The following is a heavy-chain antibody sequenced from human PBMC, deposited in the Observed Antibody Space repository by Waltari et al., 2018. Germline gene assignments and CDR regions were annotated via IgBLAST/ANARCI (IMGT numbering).Heavy chain of an antibody. CDR1: GGSISSGGYS. Sequence: QLQLQESGSGLVKPSQTLSLTCAVSGGSISSGGYSWSWIRQPPGKGLEWIGYIYHSGSTYYNPSRKSRVTISVDRSKNQFSLKLNSVTAADTAVYFCARLQGPGVAGWFDPWGQGTLATVSS. D-gene: IGHD2-15*01. CDR2: IYHSGST. J-gene: IGHJ5*02. CDR3: ARLQGPGVAGWFDP. V-gene: IGHV4-30-2*01.